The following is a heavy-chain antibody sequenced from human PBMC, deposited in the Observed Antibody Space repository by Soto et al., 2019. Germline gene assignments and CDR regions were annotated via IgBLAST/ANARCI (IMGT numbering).Heavy chain of an antibody. CDR1: DGSSSNFY. CDR2: ISSSVNT. V-gene: IGHV4-59*01. CDR3: ARAPMVLTRSYFYS. J-gene: IGHJ4*02. D-gene: IGHD3-22*01. Sequence: PSETLSLTCTASDGSSSNFYWSWIRQPPGQGLEWIGYISSSVNTNNNPSLQSRVSISVDTSKNKFSLNLTSVTAADTAVYYCARAPMVLTRSYFYSWGQGTPGTVSS.